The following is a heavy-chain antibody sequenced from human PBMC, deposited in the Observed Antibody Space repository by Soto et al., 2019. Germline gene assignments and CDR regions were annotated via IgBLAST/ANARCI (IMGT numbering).Heavy chain of an antibody. CDR3: ARGSVGDYPILDY. CDR1: GGYYRSYT. D-gene: IGHD4-17*01. J-gene: IGHJ4*01. V-gene: IGHV1-69*02. Sequence: QVQVVQSGAEVKKPGSSVKVSCKASGGYYRSYTITWVRQAPGQGLEWMGRVIPILGVVNYAQKFQGKVTFTADKSTSSAYMELSSLRSDDTAVYYCARGSVGDYPILDYWGQGTLVTVSS. CDR2: VIPILGVV.